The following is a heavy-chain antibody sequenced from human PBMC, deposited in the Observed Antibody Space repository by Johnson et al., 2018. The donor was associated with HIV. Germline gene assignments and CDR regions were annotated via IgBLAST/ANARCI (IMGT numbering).Heavy chain of an antibody. CDR3: AKEGGRITMIVVEPDAFDI. V-gene: IGHV3-13*01. D-gene: IGHD3-22*01. CDR2: IGTIDDT. CDR1: GFTFSSYD. J-gene: IGHJ3*02. Sequence: VQLVESGGGLVQPGGSLRLSCAASGFTFSSYDMHWVRQVRGKGLEWVSGIGTIDDTYYSDSVKGRFTISRDNSKNTLYLQMNSLRAEDTAVYYCAKEGGRITMIVVEPDAFDIWGQGTMVTVSS.